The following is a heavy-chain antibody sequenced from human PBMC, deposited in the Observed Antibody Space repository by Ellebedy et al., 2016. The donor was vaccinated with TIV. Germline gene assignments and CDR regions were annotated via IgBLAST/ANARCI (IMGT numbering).Heavy chain of an antibody. J-gene: IGHJ4*02. V-gene: IGHV5-51*01. CDR2: IYPGDSDS. D-gene: IGHD4-11*01. CDR1: GYSFTNYW. CDR3: ARHMTITLTPPGLPID. Sequence: GASLKISCKGSGYSFTNYWIGWVREMPGKGLGWMGTIYPGDSDSSYSPYFRGQVTSSADKSISTSDLQWTSLKASDTAIYFCARHMTITLTPPGLPIDWGQGTLVTVSS.